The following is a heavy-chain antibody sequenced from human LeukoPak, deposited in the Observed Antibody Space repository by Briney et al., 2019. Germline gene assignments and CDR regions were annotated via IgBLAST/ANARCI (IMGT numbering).Heavy chain of an antibody. Sequence: GGSLRLTCGASVFTFSSNRMVWVRQAPGKGLEWVANIKQDGSEKYYVDSVKGRFTISRDNAKNSLYLQMNSLRAEDTAVYYCARDQRYCSSSSCPWEPFDYWGQGTLVTVSS. CDR1: VFTFSSNR. V-gene: IGHV3-7*05. J-gene: IGHJ4*02. CDR2: IKQDGSEK. CDR3: ARDQRYCSSSSCPWEPFDY. D-gene: IGHD2-2*01.